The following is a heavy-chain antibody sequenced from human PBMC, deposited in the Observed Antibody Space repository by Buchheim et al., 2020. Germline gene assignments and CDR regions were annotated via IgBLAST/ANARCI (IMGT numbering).Heavy chain of an antibody. CDR3: AKYGSS. J-gene: IGHJ5*02. CDR1: GFTFSSSW. Sequence: EVQLVESGGDLIQPGGSLRLSCAASGFTFSSSWMHWVRQVPGKGLVWVSSIKSDGSRTTYADSVKGRFTISRDNGQNTPYLQMSGLRVEDTAVYFCAKYGSSWGQGTL. V-gene: IGHV3-74*03. D-gene: IGHD6-6*01. CDR2: IKSDGSRT.